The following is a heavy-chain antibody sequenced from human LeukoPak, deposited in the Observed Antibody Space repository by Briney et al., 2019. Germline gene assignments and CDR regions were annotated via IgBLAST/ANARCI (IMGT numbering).Heavy chain of an antibody. V-gene: IGHV3-21*01. Sequence: GGSLRLSCVASEFSFSAFWMTWVRQAPGKGLEWVASVNTVSSYIYYADSMRGRFTISRDNAKNSLFLQMNSLRAEDTAVYYCARLRRNSDRSDFFYYYDHWGQGTLVTVSS. CDR2: VNTVSSYI. J-gene: IGHJ4*02. D-gene: IGHD3-22*01. CDR1: EFSFSAFW. CDR3: ARLRRNSDRSDFFYYYDH.